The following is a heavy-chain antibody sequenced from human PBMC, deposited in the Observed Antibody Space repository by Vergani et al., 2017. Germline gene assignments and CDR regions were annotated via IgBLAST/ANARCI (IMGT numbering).Heavy chain of an antibody. V-gene: IGHV1-69*01. CDR2: IIPMFGTA. CDR3: ARDRQTTVSLEEAFDI. J-gene: IGHJ3*02. D-gene: IGHD4-17*01. Sequence: QVQLVQSGAEVKKPGSSVKVSCKASGGTFSSYAISWVRQAPGQGLEWMGGIIPMFGTANYAQKFQDKITITADESTSTVYMELSSLKSEDTAVYYCARDRQTTVSLEEAFDIWGQGTMVTVSS. CDR1: GGTFSSYA.